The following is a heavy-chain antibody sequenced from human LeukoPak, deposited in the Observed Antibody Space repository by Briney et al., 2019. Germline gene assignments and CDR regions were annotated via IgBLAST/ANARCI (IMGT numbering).Heavy chain of an antibody. J-gene: IGHJ4*02. V-gene: IGHV4-30-2*01. Sequence: SETLSLTCTVSGGSISSGGYYWSWIRQPPGKGLEWIGYIYHSGSTNYNPSLKSRVTISVDTSKNQFSLKLSSVTAADTAVYYCARGSYSGYTIYWGQGTLVTVSS. D-gene: IGHD5-12*01. CDR1: GGSISSGGYY. CDR2: IYHSGST. CDR3: ARGSYSGYTIY.